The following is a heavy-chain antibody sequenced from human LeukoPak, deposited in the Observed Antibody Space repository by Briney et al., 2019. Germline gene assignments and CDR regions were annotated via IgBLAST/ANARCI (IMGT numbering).Heavy chain of an antibody. Sequence: ASVKVSCKASGYTFTSYYMHWVRQAPGQGLEWMGRINPNSGGTNYAQKFQGRVTMTRDTSISTAYMELSRLRSDDTAVYYCARYYYGSGRFGELFDYWGQGTLVTVSS. V-gene: IGHV1-2*06. CDR3: ARYYYGSGRFGELFDY. CDR2: INPNSGGT. D-gene: IGHD3-10*01. CDR1: GYTFTSYY. J-gene: IGHJ4*02.